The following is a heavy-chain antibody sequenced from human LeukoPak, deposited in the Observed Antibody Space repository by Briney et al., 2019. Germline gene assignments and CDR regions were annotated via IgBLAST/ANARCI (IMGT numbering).Heavy chain of an antibody. CDR3: ARDMTMVRGVINHLVY. Sequence: PGGSLRLSCAATGFTFSSYGMHWVRQVPGKGLEWISAITASGDRTYYADSVKGRFTISRDNSKNTLYLQMNSLRAEDTAVYYCARDMTMVRGVINHLVYWGQGTLVTVSS. CDR1: GFTFSSYG. CDR2: ITASGDRT. J-gene: IGHJ4*02. D-gene: IGHD3-10*01. V-gene: IGHV3-23*01.